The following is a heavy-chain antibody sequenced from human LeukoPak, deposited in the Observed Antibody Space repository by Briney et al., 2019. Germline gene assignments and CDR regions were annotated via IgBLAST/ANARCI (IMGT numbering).Heavy chain of an antibody. CDR1: GDPVSNSPYF. J-gene: IGHJ4*02. CDR2: VSDSGVT. CDR3: ARQSSNDNFPRYFDR. V-gene: IGHV4-39*01. D-gene: IGHD1-1*01. Sequence: SETLSLTCSVSGDPVSNSPYFWAWIRQRPGTGLEWIATVSDSGVTYNKPSLKSRVTISVDTSNNQFSLRVTSMTAADTAVYFCARQSSNDNFPRYFDRWGQGTLVTVSS.